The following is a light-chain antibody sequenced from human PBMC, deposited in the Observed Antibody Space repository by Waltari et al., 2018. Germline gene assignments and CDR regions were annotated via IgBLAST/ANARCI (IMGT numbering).Light chain of an antibody. CDR3: QVWDNSVVV. CDR2: YDR. V-gene: IGLV3-21*04. CDR1: NIASKS. Sequence: SYVLTQPPSVSVAPGETARISCGGDNIASKSVHWYQQKPGQAPMMVIYYDRDRPSGIPERFSGSNFGYTATLTISRVEAGDEADYHCQVWDNSVVVFGGGTKLTVL. J-gene: IGLJ2*01.